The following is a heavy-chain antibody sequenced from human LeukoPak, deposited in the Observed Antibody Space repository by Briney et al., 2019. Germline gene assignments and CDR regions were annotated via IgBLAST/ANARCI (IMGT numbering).Heavy chain of an antibody. Sequence: PGGSLRLSCAASGFTFSSYGMHWVRQAPGKGLEWVAVIWYDGSNKYYADSVKGRFTISSDNSKNTLYLQMNSLRAEDTAVYYCAKDRDGYDSTLDHWGQGTLVTVSS. J-gene: IGHJ4*02. D-gene: IGHD5-12*01. CDR1: GFTFSSYG. V-gene: IGHV3-33*06. CDR2: IWYDGSNK. CDR3: AKDRDGYDSTLDH.